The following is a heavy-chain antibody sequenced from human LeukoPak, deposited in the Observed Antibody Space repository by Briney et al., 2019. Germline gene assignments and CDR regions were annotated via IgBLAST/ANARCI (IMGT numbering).Heavy chain of an antibody. CDR2: IYYSGST. CDR1: GGSISSGGYY. V-gene: IGHV4-31*03. J-gene: IGHJ4*02. Sequence: PSETLSLTCTVSGGSISSGGYYWSWIRQHPGKGLEWIGYIYYSGSTYYNPFLKSRVTISVDTSKNQFSLKLSSVTAADTAVYYCARVCGRNTVTVTYYFDYWGQGTLVTVSS. CDR3: ARVCGRNTVTVTYYFDY. D-gene: IGHD4-17*01.